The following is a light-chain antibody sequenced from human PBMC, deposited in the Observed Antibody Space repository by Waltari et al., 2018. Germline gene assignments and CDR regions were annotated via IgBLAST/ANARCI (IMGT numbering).Light chain of an antibody. CDR2: QDN. Sequence: SYELTQPPSVSVSPGQSASITCSGDKLGEKDDSWYQQKPGQSPVLIIYQDNKRPSGIPDRFSGSNSGSTATLTISGTQAMDEADYYCQAWDTRTYWVFGGGTKLTVL. V-gene: IGLV3-1*01. J-gene: IGLJ3*02. CDR3: QAWDTRTYWV. CDR1: KLGEKD.